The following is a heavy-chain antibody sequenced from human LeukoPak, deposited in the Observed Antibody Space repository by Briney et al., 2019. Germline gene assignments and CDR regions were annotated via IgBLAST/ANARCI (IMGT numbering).Heavy chain of an antibody. V-gene: IGHV3-21*01. CDR3: ARENYDILTGYYQNWIDP. CDR2: ISSSSSYI. D-gene: IGHD3-9*01. J-gene: IGHJ5*02. CDR1: GFTFSSHS. Sequence: GGSLKLFCAASGFTFSSHSMNWVRQAPGKGLEWVSSISSSSSYIYYADSVKGRFTPSRDNAKNYLYLQMNSLRAEDTAVYYCARENYDILTGYYQNWIDPWGQGTLVTVSS.